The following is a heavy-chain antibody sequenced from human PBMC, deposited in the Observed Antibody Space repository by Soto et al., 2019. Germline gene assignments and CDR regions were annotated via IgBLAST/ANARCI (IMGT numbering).Heavy chain of an antibody. J-gene: IGHJ4*02. CDR3: ARGRTVGHYFDY. V-gene: IGHV4-30-2*01. Sequence: SETLSLTCPVSGGSISTGGYSWSCLRQPPGKGLEWIGYIYQSGTTYYNPSLKSRVTISVDRSKNQFSLKLSSVTAADTAVYYGARGRTVGHYFDYWGQGTLVTVSS. CDR2: IYQSGTT. CDR1: GGSISTGGYS.